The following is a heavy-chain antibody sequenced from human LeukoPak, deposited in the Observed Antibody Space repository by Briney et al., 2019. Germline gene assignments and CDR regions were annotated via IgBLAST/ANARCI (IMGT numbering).Heavy chain of an antibody. CDR1: VDSFNDYY. CDR2: VNHSGST. Sequence: PSETLSLTCAVYVDSFNDYYWTWIRQPPGKGLEWIGEVNHSGSTNYNPSLKSRVTISADTSNNQFSLKLSSVTAADTAVYYCARGIYDSSGYYYPDAFDIWGQGTMVTVSS. D-gene: IGHD3-22*01. J-gene: IGHJ3*02. CDR3: ARGIYDSSGYYYPDAFDI. V-gene: IGHV4-34*01.